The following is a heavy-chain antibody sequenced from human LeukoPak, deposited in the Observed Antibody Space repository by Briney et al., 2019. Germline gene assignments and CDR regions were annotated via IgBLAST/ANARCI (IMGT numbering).Heavy chain of an antibody. D-gene: IGHD3-16*01. J-gene: IGHJ4*02. CDR1: GGSISYNY. CDR3: TRRDYDHWYFDQ. CDR2: IYYSGST. V-gene: IGHV4-59*08. Sequence: PSETLSLTRTVSGGSISYNYWSWIRQPPGKGLEWIGYIYYSGSTDYNPSLKSRVTMSVDTSKNMFSLKLRSVTAADTAVYYCTRRDYDHWYFDQWGQGTLVTVSS.